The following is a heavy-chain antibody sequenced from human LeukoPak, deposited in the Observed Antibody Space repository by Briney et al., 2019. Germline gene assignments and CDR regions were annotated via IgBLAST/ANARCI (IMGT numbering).Heavy chain of an antibody. D-gene: IGHD3-10*01. Sequence: SETLSLTCAVYGGSFSGYYWSWIRQPPGKGLEWIGELNHSGSTNDNPSLKRRVTISVDTSKNQFSLKLSSVTAADTAVYYCARGGRLLWFGELSRYYYGMDVWGQGTTVTVSS. V-gene: IGHV4-34*01. J-gene: IGHJ6*02. CDR1: GGSFSGYY. CDR3: ARGGRLLWFGELSRYYYGMDV. CDR2: LNHSGST.